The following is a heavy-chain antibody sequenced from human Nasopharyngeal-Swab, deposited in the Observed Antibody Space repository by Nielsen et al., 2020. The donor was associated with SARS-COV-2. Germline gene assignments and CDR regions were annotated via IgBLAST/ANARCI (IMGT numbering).Heavy chain of an antibody. CDR1: GYTFTSYY. D-gene: IGHD6-19*01. CDR3: ARDLYSSGWYRTNWYFDL. J-gene: IGHJ2*01. CDR2: INPSGGST. Sequence: ASVKVSCKASGYTFTSYYMHWVRQAPGQGLEWMGIINPSGGSTSYAQKFQGRVTMTRDTSTSTVYMELSSLRSEDTAVYCCARDLYSSGWYRTNWYFDLWGRGTLVTVSS. V-gene: IGHV1-46*01.